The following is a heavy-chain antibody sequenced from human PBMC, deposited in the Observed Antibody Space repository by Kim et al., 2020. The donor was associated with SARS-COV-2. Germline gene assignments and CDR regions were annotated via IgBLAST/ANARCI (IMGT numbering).Heavy chain of an antibody. D-gene: IGHD6-19*01. J-gene: IGHJ4*02. V-gene: IGHV4-59*08. Sequence: LKSRVTISVDTSKNQFSRKLSSVTAADTAVYYCARLNKGFVAVAGIAFDYWGQGTLVTVSS. CDR3: ARLNKGFVAVAGIAFDY.